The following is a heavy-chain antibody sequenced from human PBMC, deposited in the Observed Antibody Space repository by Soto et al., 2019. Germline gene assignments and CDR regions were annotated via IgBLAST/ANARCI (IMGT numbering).Heavy chain of an antibody. CDR1: GYTFTGYY. D-gene: IGHD4-4*01. Sequence: GASVKVSCKASGYTFTGYYMHWVRQAPGQGLEWMGWINPNSGGTNYAQKFQGRVTVARDTSISTAYMELSRLRSDDTAVYYCARVAFGFSNRYYYGMDVWGQGTTVTVSS. V-gene: IGHV1-2*02. CDR2: INPNSGGT. CDR3: ARVAFGFSNRYYYGMDV. J-gene: IGHJ6*02.